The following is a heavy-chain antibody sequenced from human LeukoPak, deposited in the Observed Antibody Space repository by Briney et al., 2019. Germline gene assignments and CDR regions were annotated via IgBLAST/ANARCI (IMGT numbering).Heavy chain of an antibody. D-gene: IGHD6-13*01. CDR1: GFIFTDHW. V-gene: IGHV3-74*01. Sequence: GGSLRLSCAASGFIFTDHWMHWVRQGPGKELVWVARISGDGRGTTYADSVKGRFTISRDNSKNTLYLQMNSLRAEDTAVYYCAKAQQLLNAFDIWGQGTMVTVSS. J-gene: IGHJ3*02. CDR2: ISGDGRGT. CDR3: AKAQQLLNAFDI.